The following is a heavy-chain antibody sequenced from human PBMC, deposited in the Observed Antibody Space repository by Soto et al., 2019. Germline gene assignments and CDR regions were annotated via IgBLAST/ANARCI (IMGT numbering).Heavy chain of an antibody. CDR3: ARDRVVRGVSPSGSYSYYGMEV. Sequence: GASVKASSKASGRTFTSYAISWVRQAPAQGLEWMGGIIPIFGTANYAQKFQGRVTITADESTSTAYMELSSLRSEDTAVYYCARDRVVRGVSPSGSYSYYGMEVWGQGTTVTVSS. CDR2: IIPIFGTA. CDR1: GRTFTSYA. V-gene: IGHV1-69*13. J-gene: IGHJ6*02. D-gene: IGHD3-10*01.